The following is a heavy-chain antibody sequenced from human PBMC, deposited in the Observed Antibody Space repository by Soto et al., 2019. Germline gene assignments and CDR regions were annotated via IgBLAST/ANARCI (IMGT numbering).Heavy chain of an antibody. CDR1: GYTFTSYA. D-gene: IGHD6-19*01. J-gene: IGHJ4*02. CDR3: ASLPKNSSGWPFDY. Sequence: VQLVQAGAEVKKPGASVKVSCKASGYTFTSYAMHWVRQAPGQRREWMGWINAGNGNTKYSQKFQGRVTITRDTSASTAYMELSSLRSEDTAVYYCASLPKNSSGWPFDYWGQGTLVTVSS. CDR2: INAGNGNT. V-gene: IGHV1-3*01.